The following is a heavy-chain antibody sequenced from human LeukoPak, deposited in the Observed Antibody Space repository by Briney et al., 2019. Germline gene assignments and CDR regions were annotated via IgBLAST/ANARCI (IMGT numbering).Heavy chain of an antibody. D-gene: IGHD3-22*01. CDR1: GFTFSSYD. J-gene: IGHJ5*02. V-gene: IGHV3-13*01. CDR2: IGTAGDT. CDR3: ARGHSALNYYDSIWFDP. Sequence: GGSLRLSCAASGFTFSSYDMHWVRQATGKGLEWVSAIGTAGDTYYPGSVKGRFTISRENAKNSLYLQMNSLRAGDTAVYYCARGHSALNYYDSIWFDPWGQGALVTVSS.